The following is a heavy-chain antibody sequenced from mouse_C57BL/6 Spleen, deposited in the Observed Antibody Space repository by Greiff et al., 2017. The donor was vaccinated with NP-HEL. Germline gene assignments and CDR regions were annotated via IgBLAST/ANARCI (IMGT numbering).Heavy chain of an antibody. D-gene: IGHD2-4*01. J-gene: IGHJ4*01. V-gene: IGHV1-81*01. CDR2: IYPRSGNT. CDR1: GYTFTSYG. Sequence: QVHVKQSGAELARPGASVKLSCKASGYTFTSYGISWVKQRTGQGLEWIGEIYPRSGNTYYNEKFKGKATLTADKSSSTAYMELRSLTSEDSAVYFCARNPLYDYDGGAAMDYWGQGTSVTVSS. CDR3: ARNPLYDYDGGAAMDY.